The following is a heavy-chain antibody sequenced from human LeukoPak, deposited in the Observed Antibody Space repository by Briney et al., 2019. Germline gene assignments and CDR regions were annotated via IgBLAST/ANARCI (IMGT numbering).Heavy chain of an antibody. D-gene: IGHD4-23*01. CDR3: VRESDYGGNSD. V-gene: IGHV1-18*01. CDR1: GYPFSSGA. Sequence: ASVKVSCKASGYPFSSGAFSWVRQAPGQGLQWMGWIHPYNDDKHSAPKFQGRLTLTADTSTTTVYMILRSLTSDDTAMYFCVRESDYGGNSDWGQGTLVAVSS. J-gene: IGHJ4*02. CDR2: IHPYNDDK.